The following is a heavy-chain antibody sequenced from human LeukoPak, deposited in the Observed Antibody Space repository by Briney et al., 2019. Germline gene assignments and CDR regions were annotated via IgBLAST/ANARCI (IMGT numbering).Heavy chain of an antibody. CDR3: AKDLSPWGDYGGDEFGY. CDR1: GFTFSSYG. J-gene: IGHJ4*02. Sequence: GRSLRLSCAASGFTFSSYGMHWVRQAPGKGLEWVAVISYDGSNKYYADSVKGRFTISRDNSKNTLYLQMNSLRAEDTAVYYCAKDLSPWGDYGGDEFGYWGQGTLVTVSS. CDR2: ISYDGSNK. D-gene: IGHD4-17*01. V-gene: IGHV3-30*18.